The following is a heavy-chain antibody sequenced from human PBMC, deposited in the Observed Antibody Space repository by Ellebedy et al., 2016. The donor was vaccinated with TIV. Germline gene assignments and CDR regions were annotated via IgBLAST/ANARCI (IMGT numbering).Heavy chain of an antibody. CDR2: IDWDDDK. CDR3: ARIRFRGGWYYFDY. V-gene: IGHV2-70*11. D-gene: IGHD6-19*01. Sequence: SGPTLVKPTQTLTLTCTFSGFSLSTSGMCVSWIRQPPGKALEWLARIDWDDDKYYSTSLKTRLTISKDTSKNQVVLTMTNMDPVDTATYYCARIRFRGGWYYFDYWGQGTLVTVSS. CDR1: GFSLSTSGMC. J-gene: IGHJ4*02.